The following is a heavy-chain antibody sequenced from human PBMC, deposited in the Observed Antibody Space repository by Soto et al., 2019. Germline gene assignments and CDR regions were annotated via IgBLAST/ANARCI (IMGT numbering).Heavy chain of an antibody. CDR1: GFTFSSSE. Sequence: EVQLVESGGGLVQPGGSLRLSCVASGFTFSSSEMYWVRQAPGKGLEWVSYIHPAGQPILYADSVKGRFTISRDNAKNSLYLQMKSLSAEDTAVYYCARRGSSWGQGTMVTVSS. CDR2: IHPAGQPI. D-gene: IGHD2-2*01. J-gene: IGHJ3*01. V-gene: IGHV3-48*03. CDR3: ARRGSS.